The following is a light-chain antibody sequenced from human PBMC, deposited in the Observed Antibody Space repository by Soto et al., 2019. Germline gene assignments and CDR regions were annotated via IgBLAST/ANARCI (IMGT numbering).Light chain of an antibody. CDR2: AAS. V-gene: IGKV1-39*01. CDR3: QQSDSAPLT. J-gene: IGKJ4*01. Sequence: DIQMTQSPSSLSASVGDRVTITCRASRSISSCLNWYQQKPGKAPQLLIYAASSLQGGVPSRFSGSGSGTDFTLTISSLQPEDSATYYCQQSDSAPLTFGGGTRVEVK. CDR1: RSISSC.